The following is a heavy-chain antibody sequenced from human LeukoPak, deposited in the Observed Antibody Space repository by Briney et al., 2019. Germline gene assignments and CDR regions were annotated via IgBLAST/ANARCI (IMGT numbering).Heavy chain of an antibody. CDR2: IYHRGST. J-gene: IGHJ6*03. CDR1: GGSISSSSYY. V-gene: IGHV4-61*05. D-gene: IGHD5-12*01. CDR3: ARGLYVYSGYDLGYYYMDV. Sequence: SETLSLTCTVSGGSISSSSYYWGWIRQPPGKGLEWIGYIYHRGSTNYNPSLKSRVTTSVDTSKNQFSLKLSSVTAADTAVYYCARGLYVYSGYDLGYYYMDVWGKGTTVTVSS.